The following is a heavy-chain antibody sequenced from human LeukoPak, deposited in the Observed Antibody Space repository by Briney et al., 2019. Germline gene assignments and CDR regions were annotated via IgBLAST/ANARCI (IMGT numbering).Heavy chain of an antibody. CDR3: ARDTKRSRARWENLGFDP. V-gene: IGHV1-18*01. CDR1: GYTFTSYD. CDR2: ISAYNGNT. J-gene: IGHJ5*02. Sequence: ASVKVSCKASGYTFTSYDINWVRQATGQGLEWMGWISAYNGNTNYVQKLQGRVTMTTDTSTSTAYMELRSLRSDDTAVYYCARDTKRSRARWENLGFDPWGQGTLVTVSS. D-gene: IGHD1-26*01.